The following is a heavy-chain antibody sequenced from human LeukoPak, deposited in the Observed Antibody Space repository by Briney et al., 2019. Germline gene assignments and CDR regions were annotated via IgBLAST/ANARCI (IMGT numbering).Heavy chain of an antibody. D-gene: IGHD6-13*01. CDR3: AKGRQIVAAAGGDH. Sequence: SETLSLTCTVSGGSISSYYWSWIRQPPGKGLEWIGYIYYSGSTNYNPSLKSRVTISVDTSKNQFSLKLSSVTAADTAVYFCAKGRQIVAAAGGDHWGQGTLVTVSA. V-gene: IGHV4-59*08. J-gene: IGHJ4*02. CDR2: IYYSGST. CDR1: GGSISSYY.